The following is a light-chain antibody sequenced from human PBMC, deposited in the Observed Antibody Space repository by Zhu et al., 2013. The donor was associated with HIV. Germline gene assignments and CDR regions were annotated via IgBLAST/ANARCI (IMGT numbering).Light chain of an antibody. CDR2: DAS. J-gene: IGKJ2*01. V-gene: IGKV1-33*01. Sequence: DIQMTQSPSSLSASIGDRVTITCQASQAITNSLNWYQQKPGKAPKLLIYDASNLETGVPSRFSGSGSGTDFTFTISSLQPEDIATYCCQQYANLPXTFGQGTKLEIK. CDR1: QAITNS. CDR3: QQYANLPXT.